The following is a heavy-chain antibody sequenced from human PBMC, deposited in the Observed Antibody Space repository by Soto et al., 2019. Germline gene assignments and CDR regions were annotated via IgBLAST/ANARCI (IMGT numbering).Heavy chain of an antibody. V-gene: IGHV4-59*01. J-gene: IGHJ6*02. Sequence: SETLSLTCTVSGGSISSYYWSWIRQHTGKGLEWIGYIYYSGSTNYNPSLKSRVTISVDTSKNQFSLKLSSVTAADTAVYYCARRGVGATDYYYYGMDVWGQGTTVTVSS. CDR2: IYYSGST. CDR3: ARRGVGATDYYYYGMDV. CDR1: GGSISSYY. D-gene: IGHD1-26*01.